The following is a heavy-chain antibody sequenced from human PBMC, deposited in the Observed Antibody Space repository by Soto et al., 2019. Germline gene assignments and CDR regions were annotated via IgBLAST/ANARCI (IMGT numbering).Heavy chain of an antibody. CDR2: IIPIFGTA. V-gene: IGHV1-69*12. J-gene: IGHJ4*02. CDR3: ASTVQGGYSGYEAVDY. D-gene: IGHD5-12*01. CDR1: GGTFSSYA. Sequence: QVQLVQSGAEVKKPGSSVKVSCKASGGTFSSYAISWVRQAPGQGLEWMGGIIPIFGTANYAQKFQGRVTITAGEATIXAYMELSSLRSEDTAVYYCASTVQGGYSGYEAVDYWGQGTLVTVSS.